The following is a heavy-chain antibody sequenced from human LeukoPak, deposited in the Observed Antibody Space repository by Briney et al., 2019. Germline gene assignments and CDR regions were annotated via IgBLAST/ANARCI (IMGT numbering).Heavy chain of an antibody. V-gene: IGHV3-21*01. CDR2: ISSSSNYI. CDR3: ARGQGLLLKSGSDY. D-gene: IGHD5-12*01. Sequence: GGSLRLSCAASGFTFSSYTMNWVRQAPGKGLEWVSSISSSSNYIYYADSVKGRFTISRDNAKNSLFLQMNSPRAEDTAVYYCARGQGLLLKSGSDYWGQGTLVTVSS. J-gene: IGHJ4*02. CDR1: GFTFSSYT.